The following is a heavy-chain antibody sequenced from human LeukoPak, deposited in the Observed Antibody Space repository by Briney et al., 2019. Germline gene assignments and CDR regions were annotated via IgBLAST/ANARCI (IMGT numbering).Heavy chain of an antibody. J-gene: IGHJ4*02. Sequence: LGGSLRLSCVASGFTFRNYGMHWVRQAPGKGLEWVAFILNDGSNKYYADSVKGRFTISRDDSRNTLYLQMNSLRAEDTAVYFCNTDIVVVPAPEYWGQGALVTVSS. V-gene: IGHV3-30*02. CDR1: GFTFRNYG. CDR3: NTDIVVVPAPEY. D-gene: IGHD2-2*01. CDR2: ILNDGSNK.